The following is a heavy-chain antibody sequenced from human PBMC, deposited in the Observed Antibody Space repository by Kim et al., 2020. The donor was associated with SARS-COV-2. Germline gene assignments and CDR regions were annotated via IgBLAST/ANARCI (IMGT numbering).Heavy chain of an antibody. CDR3: AKVVYYYDSSGYYSTAFDI. Sequence: KGRFTISRDNSKNTLYLQMNSLRAEDTAVYYCAKVVYYYDSSGYYSTAFDIWGQGTMVTVSS. J-gene: IGHJ3*02. V-gene: IGHV3-23*01. D-gene: IGHD3-22*01.